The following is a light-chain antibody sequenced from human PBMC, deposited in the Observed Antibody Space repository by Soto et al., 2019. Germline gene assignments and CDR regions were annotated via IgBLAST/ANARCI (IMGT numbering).Light chain of an antibody. CDR3: QEYKSAT. V-gene: IGKV1-5*01. J-gene: IGKJ2*01. CDR1: QSISDW. Sequence: DIQMTQSPSTLSASVGDSVTITCRASQSISDWLAWYQQIPGRAHKLLIYDDSTLQSGVPSRFSGSGSGTEFILTISSLQPDDSATYYCQEYKSATVGHGTKLQIK. CDR2: DDS.